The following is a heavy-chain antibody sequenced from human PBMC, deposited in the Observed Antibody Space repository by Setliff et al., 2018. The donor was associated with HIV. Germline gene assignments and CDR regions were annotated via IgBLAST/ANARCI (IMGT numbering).Heavy chain of an antibody. D-gene: IGHD6-13*01. Sequence: GGSLRLSCAASGFTFSTYGMHWVRQAPGKGLEWVAFIRYDGSNKYHADSVKGRFTISRDNSKYTLYLQMNSLRAEDTAVYYCAKPPRPSSWPQYYFDYWGQGTLVTVSS. CDR2: IRYDGSNK. CDR1: GFTFSTYG. J-gene: IGHJ4*02. CDR3: AKPPRPSSWPQYYFDY. V-gene: IGHV3-30*02.